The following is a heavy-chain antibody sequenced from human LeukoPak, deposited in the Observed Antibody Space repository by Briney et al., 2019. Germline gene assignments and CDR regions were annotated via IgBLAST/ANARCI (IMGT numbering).Heavy chain of an antibody. CDR2: ISGSGGST. CDR1: GFTFSSYV. J-gene: IGHJ3*02. Sequence: GGSLRLSCAASGFTFSSYVMNWVRQAPGKGLEWVSAISGSGGSTYYADSVKGRFTISRDNSKNTLYLQMNSLRAEDTAVYYCAADNWNYGAFDIWGQGTMVTVSS. CDR3: AADNWNYGAFDI. D-gene: IGHD1-7*01. V-gene: IGHV3-23*01.